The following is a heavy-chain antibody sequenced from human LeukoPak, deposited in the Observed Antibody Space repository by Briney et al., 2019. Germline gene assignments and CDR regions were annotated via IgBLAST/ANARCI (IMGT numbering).Heavy chain of an antibody. CDR1: AYSFTSYG. J-gene: IGHJ5*02. V-gene: IGHV1-18*01. CDR2: ISAYNGNT. Sequence: ASVKVSCTASAYSFTSYGISWVRQAPGQGLEWTGWISAYNGNTNYAQKLQGRVTRTTDTSTSTAYMELRSLRSGDTAVYYRARVEIVLNLHWFDPWGQGTLVTVSS. CDR3: ARVEIVLNLHWFDP. D-gene: IGHD2-8*01.